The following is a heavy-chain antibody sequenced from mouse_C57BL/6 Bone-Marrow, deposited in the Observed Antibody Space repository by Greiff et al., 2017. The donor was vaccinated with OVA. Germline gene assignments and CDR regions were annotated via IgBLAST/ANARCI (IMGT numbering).Heavy chain of an antibody. CDR1: GYTFTDYE. V-gene: IGHV1-15*01. D-gene: IGHD1-1*01. J-gene: IGHJ3*01. CDR2: IDPETGGT. CDR3: TRGGLLLRYVAWFAY. Sequence: QVQLQQSGAELVRPGASVTLSCKASGYTFTDYEMPWVKQTPVHGLEWIGAIDPETGGTASNQKFKGKAILTADKSSRTAYMELRSLTSEDSAVYYCTRGGLLLRYVAWFAYWGQGTLVTVSA.